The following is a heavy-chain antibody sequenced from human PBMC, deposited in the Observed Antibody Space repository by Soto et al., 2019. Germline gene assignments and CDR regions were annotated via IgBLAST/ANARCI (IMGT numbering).Heavy chain of an antibody. CDR3: ARQWGSPELYDYGDKKSRYYYYMDV. V-gene: IGHV4-39*01. Sequence: SETLSLTCTVSGGSISSSSYYWGWIRQPPGKGLEWIGSIYYSGSTYYNPSLKSRVTISVDTSKNQFSLKLSSVTAADTAVYYCARQWGSPELYDYGDKKSRYYYYMDVWGKGTTVTVSS. D-gene: IGHD4-17*01. J-gene: IGHJ6*03. CDR2: IYYSGST. CDR1: GGSISSSSYY.